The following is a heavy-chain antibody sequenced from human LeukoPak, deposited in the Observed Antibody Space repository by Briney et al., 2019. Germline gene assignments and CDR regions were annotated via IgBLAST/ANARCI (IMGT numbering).Heavy chain of an antibody. Sequence: GGSLSLSCAASGFTFDDYAMHWVRQAPGKGLEWVSLISWDGGSTYYADSVKGRFTISRDNSKNSLYLQMNSLRAEDTALYYCAKDIGYSSSWYGMDVWGKGTTVTVSS. D-gene: IGHD6-13*01. CDR3: AKDIGYSSSWYGMDV. J-gene: IGHJ6*04. CDR2: ISWDGGST. V-gene: IGHV3-43D*04. CDR1: GFTFDDYA.